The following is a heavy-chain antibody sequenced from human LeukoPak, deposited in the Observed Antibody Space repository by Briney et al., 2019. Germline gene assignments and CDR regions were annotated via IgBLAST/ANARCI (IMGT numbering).Heavy chain of an antibody. Sequence: PGGSLRLSRAASGFTFDDYAMHWVRQAPGKGLEWVSGISWNSGSIGYADSVKGRFTISRDNAKNSLYLQMNSLRAEGTALYYCAKAKWDNFDWNQYYFDYWGQGTLVTVSS. V-gene: IGHV3-9*01. CDR3: AKAKWDNFDWNQYYFDY. J-gene: IGHJ4*02. D-gene: IGHD3-9*01. CDR1: GFTFDDYA. CDR2: ISWNSGSI.